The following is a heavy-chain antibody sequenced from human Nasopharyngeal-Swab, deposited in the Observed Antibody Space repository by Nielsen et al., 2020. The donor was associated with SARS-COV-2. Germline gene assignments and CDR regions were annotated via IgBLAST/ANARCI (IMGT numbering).Heavy chain of an antibody. CDR3: ARVSGYSTSYDAFDI. V-gene: IGHV3-21*01. Sequence: WIRQPPGKGLEWVSSISSSTSYIYYADSVKGRFTISRDNAKNSLYLQMNSLRAEDTAVYYCARVSGYSTSYDAFDIWGQGTMVTVS. CDR2: ISSSTSYI. J-gene: IGHJ3*02. D-gene: IGHD6-6*01.